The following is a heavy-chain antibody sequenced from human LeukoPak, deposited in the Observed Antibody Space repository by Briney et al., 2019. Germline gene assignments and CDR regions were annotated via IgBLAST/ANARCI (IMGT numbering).Heavy chain of an antibody. D-gene: IGHD2-2*01. Sequence: GGSLRLSCAASGFTFSSYAMHWVRQAPGKGLEWVAVISYDGSNKYYADSVKGRFTISRDNAKNSLYLQMSSLRAEDTAVYYCAHIVVVPAATYDAFDIWGQGTMVTVSS. J-gene: IGHJ3*02. CDR2: ISYDGSNK. CDR1: GFTFSSYA. V-gene: IGHV3-30-3*01. CDR3: AHIVVVPAATYDAFDI.